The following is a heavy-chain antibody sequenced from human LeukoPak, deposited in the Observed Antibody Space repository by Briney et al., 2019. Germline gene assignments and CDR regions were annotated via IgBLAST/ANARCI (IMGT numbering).Heavy chain of an antibody. J-gene: IGHJ4*02. CDR1: GGSVTNTF. CDR2: IYSDGRT. V-gene: IGHV4-59*08. CDR3: ARHPSWPDYGGTFDY. D-gene: IGHD4-17*01. Sequence: SETLSLTCSVSGGSVTNTFWSWIRQTPGKGLEWIAYIYSDGRTNYNPSLKSRVTISIDTSKNQFSLKMSSVTAADTAVYYCARHPSWPDYGGTFDYWGQGTLVTVSS.